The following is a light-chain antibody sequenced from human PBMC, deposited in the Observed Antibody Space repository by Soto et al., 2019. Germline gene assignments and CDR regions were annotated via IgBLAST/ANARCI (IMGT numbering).Light chain of an antibody. CDR3: CSYAGSYFYV. V-gene: IGLV2-11*01. J-gene: IGLJ1*01. Sequence: SVLTQPRSVSGSPGQSVTISCTGTSSVVGGYNYVSWYQQHPGKAPKLMIYDVSKRPSGVPDRFSGSKSGNTASLTISGLQAEDEADYYCCSYAGSYFYVFGTGTKVTVL. CDR2: DVS. CDR1: SSVVGGYNY.